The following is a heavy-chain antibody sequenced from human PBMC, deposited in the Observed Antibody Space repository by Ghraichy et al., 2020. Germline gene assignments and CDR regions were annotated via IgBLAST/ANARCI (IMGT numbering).Heavy chain of an antibody. Sequence: ASVKVSCKASGYIFTTYDINWVRQATGQGLEWMGWMSPDTGNADSAQNFQGRVTMTRNTSINTAYMELSSLRSEDTAVYYCARGTYGYHAMDVWGQGTTVTVSS. CDR3: ARGTYGYHAMDV. CDR2: MSPDTGNA. J-gene: IGHJ6*02. V-gene: IGHV1-8*01. D-gene: IGHD5-24*01. CDR1: GYIFTTYD.